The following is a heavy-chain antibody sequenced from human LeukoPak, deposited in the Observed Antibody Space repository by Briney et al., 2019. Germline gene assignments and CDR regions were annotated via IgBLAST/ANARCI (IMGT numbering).Heavy chain of an antibody. Sequence: GASLKVSYKASGYTFTRYYMHWVRQAPGQGLEWMGIINPSGGSTGYAQKFQGRVTMTRDMSTSTVYMELSSLRSEDTAVYYCARRDGYNFASHYYYYMDVWGKGTTVTVSS. CDR3: ARRDGYNFASHYYYYMDV. J-gene: IGHJ6*03. CDR2: INPSGGST. D-gene: IGHD5-24*01. V-gene: IGHV1-46*01. CDR1: GYTFTRYY.